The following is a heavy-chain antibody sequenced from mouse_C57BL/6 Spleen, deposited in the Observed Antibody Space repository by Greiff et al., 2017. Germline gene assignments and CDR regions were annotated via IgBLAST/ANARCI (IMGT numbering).Heavy chain of an antibody. CDR1: GFNIKDDY. Sequence: EVMLVESGAELVRPGASVKLSCTASGFNIKDDYMHWVKQRPEQGLEWIGWIDPENGDTEYASKFQGKATITADTSSNTAYLQLSSLTSEDTAVYYCTFITTVVATDYWGQGTTLTVSS. CDR2: IDPENGDT. D-gene: IGHD1-1*01. J-gene: IGHJ2*01. V-gene: IGHV14-4*01. CDR3: TFITTVVATDY.